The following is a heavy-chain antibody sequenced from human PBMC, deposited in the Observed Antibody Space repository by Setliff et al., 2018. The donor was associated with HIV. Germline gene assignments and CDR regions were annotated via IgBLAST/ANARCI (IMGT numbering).Heavy chain of an antibody. CDR3: ARENGHCSGGACKFMFDY. CDR2: ISYNEYT. J-gene: IGHJ4*02. V-gene: IGHV4-61*08. CDR1: GVSIVSGGFY. Sequence: SETLSLTCSVSGVSIVSGGFYFSWIRQPPGEGLEWIGHISYNEYTNYNPSLKSRVTLSLDTSKNQFSLELTSVTAADTAVYYCARENGHCSGGACKFMFDYWGQGTLVTVSS. D-gene: IGHD2-15*01.